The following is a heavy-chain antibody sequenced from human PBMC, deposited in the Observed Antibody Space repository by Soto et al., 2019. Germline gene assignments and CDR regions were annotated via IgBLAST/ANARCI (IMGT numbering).Heavy chain of an antibody. CDR1: GGSLSNYY. D-gene: IGHD1-26*01. V-gene: IGHV4-59*08. CDR2: IYYAGTT. J-gene: IGHJ4*02. CDR3: TRLGGYYQPLYF. Sequence: SETLSLTCTVSGGSLSNYYWSWTRQPPGKGLEWIGYIYYAGTTTYNPSLKSRVTISLDRSKNQFSLKLDSVTAADTAVYYCTRLGGYYQPLYFWGQGSPVPVSS.